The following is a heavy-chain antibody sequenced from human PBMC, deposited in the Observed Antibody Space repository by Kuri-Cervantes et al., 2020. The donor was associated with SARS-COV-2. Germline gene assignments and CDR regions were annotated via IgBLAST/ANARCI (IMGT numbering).Heavy chain of an antibody. V-gene: IGHV3-33*08. CDR2: IWYDGSNK. J-gene: IGHJ6*02. CDR1: GFTFSSYA. Sequence: GESLKISCAASGFTFSSYAMSWVRQAPGKGLEWVSVIWYDGSNKYYADPGKGRFTISRDNSKNTLDLQMNSLRDENTAVYYCARDDNSLDFWSGYGYYYGMDVWGQGTTVTVSS. CDR3: ARDDNSLDFWSGYGYYYGMDV. D-gene: IGHD3-3*01.